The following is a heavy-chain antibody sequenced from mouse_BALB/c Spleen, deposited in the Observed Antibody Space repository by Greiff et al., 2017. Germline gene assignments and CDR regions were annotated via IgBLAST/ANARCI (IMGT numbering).Heavy chain of an antibody. CDR2: ISYDGSN. V-gene: IGHV3-6*02. D-gene: IGHD2-4*01. CDR3: ARRGGITWYFDV. J-gene: IGHJ1*01. Sequence: EVQLVESGPGLVKPSQSLSLTCSVTGYSITSGYYWNWIRQFPGNKLEWMGYISYDGSNNYNPSLKNRISITRDTSKNQFFLKLNSVTTEDTATYYCARRGGITWYFDVWGAGTTVTVSS. CDR1: GYSITSGYY.